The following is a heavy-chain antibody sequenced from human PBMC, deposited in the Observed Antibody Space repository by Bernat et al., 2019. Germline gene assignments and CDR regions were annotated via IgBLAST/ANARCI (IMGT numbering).Heavy chain of an antibody. V-gene: IGHV3-15*07. CDR1: GFTFSNAW. J-gene: IGHJ6*02. CDR3: TADLPWDV. CDR2: IKSKTDGGTT. Sequence: EVQLVESGGGLVKPGGSLRLSCAASGFTFSNAWMNWVRQAPGKGLEWVCRIKSKTDGGTTDYTAPVKGRFTISRDDSKNTLYLQMNRLKTEDTAVYYCTADLPWDVWGQGTTVTVSS.